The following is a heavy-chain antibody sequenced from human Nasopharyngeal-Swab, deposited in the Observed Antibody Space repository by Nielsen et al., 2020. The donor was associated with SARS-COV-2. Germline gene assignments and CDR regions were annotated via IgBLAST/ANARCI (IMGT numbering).Heavy chain of an antibody. D-gene: IGHD3-22*01. CDR2: ITPIFGTA. CDR3: ARWAITMIVGDAFDI. J-gene: IGHJ3*02. CDR1: GGTFSSYA. Sequence: SVKVSCKASGGTFSSYAISWVRQAPGQGLEWMGGITPIFGTANYAQKFQGRVTITADESTSTAYMELSSLRSEDTAVYYCARWAITMIVGDAFDIWGQGTMVTVSS. V-gene: IGHV1-69*13.